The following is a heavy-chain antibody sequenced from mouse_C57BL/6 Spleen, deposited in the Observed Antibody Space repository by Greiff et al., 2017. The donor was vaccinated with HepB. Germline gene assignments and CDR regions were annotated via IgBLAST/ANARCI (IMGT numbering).Heavy chain of an antibody. CDR1: GYSFTGYY. CDR3: ARNGVAMDY. Sequence: VHVKQSGPELVKPGASVKISCKASGYSFTGYYMNWVKQSPEKSLEWIGEINPSTGGTTYNQKFKAKATLTVDKSSSTAYMQLKSLTSEDSAVYYCARNGVAMDYWGQGTSVTVSS. CDR2: INPSTGGT. J-gene: IGHJ4*01. V-gene: IGHV1-42*01.